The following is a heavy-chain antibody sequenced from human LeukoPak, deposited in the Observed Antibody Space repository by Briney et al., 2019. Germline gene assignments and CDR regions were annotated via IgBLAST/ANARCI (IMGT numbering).Heavy chain of an antibody. CDR2: ISWNSGSI. Sequence: PGGSLRLSCAASGFTFDDYAMHWVRQAPGKGLEWVSGISWNSGSIGYADSVKGRFTISRGNAKNSLYLQMNSLRAEDTALYYCAKVGHDYGDYGEAFDIWGQGTMVTVSS. D-gene: IGHD4-17*01. CDR1: GFTFDDYA. V-gene: IGHV3-9*01. J-gene: IGHJ3*02. CDR3: AKVGHDYGDYGEAFDI.